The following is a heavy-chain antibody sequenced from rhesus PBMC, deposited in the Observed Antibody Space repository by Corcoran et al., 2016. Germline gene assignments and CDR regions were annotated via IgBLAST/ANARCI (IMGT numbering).Heavy chain of an antibody. Sequence: EVQLVESGGGLVQPGGSLRLSCAASGFTFSISALNWVRQASGKGLVWVGRIRRKANNSETGYAASLKGRFTISRDDSNNMAYLQMNNLKTEDTAVYYCTTPRESGNFNDYGLASWGQGVVVTVSS. CDR2: IRRKANNSET. J-gene: IGHJ6*01. V-gene: IGHV3-118*01. CDR3: TTPRESGNFNDYGLAS. CDR1: GFTFSISA. D-gene: IGHD1-44*01.